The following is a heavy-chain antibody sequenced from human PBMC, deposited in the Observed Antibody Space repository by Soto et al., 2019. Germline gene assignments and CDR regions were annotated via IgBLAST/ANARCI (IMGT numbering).Heavy chain of an antibody. Sequence: ASVKVSCKAPGYTLTSYYMHWVRQAPGQGLEWMGIINPSGGSTNYAQKFQGRVTMTRDTSTSTVYMELSSLRSEDTAVYYCARNLEQQLPKDYYYFGMAVWAQAPTVPVSS. J-gene: IGHJ6*02. V-gene: IGHV1-46*03. CDR3: ARNLEQQLPKDYYYFGMAV. D-gene: IGHD6-13*01. CDR1: GYTLTSYY. CDR2: INPSGGST.